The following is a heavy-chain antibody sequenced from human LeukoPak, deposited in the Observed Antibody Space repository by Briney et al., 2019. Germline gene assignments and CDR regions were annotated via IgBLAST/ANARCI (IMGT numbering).Heavy chain of an antibody. Sequence: ASVKVSCKVSGYTLTELSMHWVRQAPGKGLEWMGGFDPEDGETIYAQKFQGRVTMTEDTSTDTAYMELSSLRSEDTAVYYCATATFSYSSYDYWGQGTLVTVPS. J-gene: IGHJ4*02. CDR1: GYTLTELS. D-gene: IGHD6-6*01. V-gene: IGHV1-24*01. CDR3: ATATFSYSSYDY. CDR2: FDPEDGET.